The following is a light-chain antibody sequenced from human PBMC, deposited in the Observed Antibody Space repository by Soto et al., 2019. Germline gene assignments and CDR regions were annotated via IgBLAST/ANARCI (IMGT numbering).Light chain of an antibody. CDR1: QSIDIN. V-gene: IGKV3-11*01. CDR2: DAS. Sequence: EIVLTQSPATLSVSPGDRVTLSCRASQSIDINLAWYQQKPGQAPRLLIYDASNRATGIPARFSGSGSGTDFTLTISSLEPEDFAVYCCQQRSNWPWTFGQGTKV. J-gene: IGKJ1*01. CDR3: QQRSNWPWT.